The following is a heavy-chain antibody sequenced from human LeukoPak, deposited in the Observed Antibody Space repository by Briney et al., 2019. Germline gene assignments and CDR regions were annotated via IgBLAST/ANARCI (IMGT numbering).Heavy chain of an antibody. V-gene: IGHV3-30*04. Sequence: PGRSLRLSCAASGFTFFAHAMHWVRQAPGKGLEWVAVISYDGGNKHYADSMTGRFTISRDNSKNTLYLQMNSLRVEDTAVYYCARESGWAYFDYWGQGSLVAVSS. J-gene: IGHJ4*02. CDR2: ISYDGGNK. CDR3: ARESGWAYFDY. D-gene: IGHD5-24*01. CDR1: GFTFFAHA.